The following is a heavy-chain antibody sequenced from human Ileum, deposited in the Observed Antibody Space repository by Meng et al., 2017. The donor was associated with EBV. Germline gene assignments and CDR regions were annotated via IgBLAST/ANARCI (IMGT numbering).Heavy chain of an antibody. J-gene: IGHJ2*01. CDR1: GGSISSSNYY. CDR3: ARGQKGYFDL. Sequence: QVTLRETGPGRVKPSQTLSLTCTVSGGSISSSNYYWSWIRQPPGKGLEWSGHIYNSGSTYYNPSLKSRITISVDTSKNQFSLKLSSVTAADTAVYYCARGQKGYFDLWGRGTLVTVSS. V-gene: IGHV4-30-4*01. CDR2: IYNSGST.